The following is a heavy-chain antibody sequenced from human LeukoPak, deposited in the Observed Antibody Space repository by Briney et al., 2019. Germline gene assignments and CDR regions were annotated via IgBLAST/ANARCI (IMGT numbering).Heavy chain of an antibody. Sequence: GGSLRLSCAASGFTFSSYAMSSVRQAPGKGLKWVSTISGSGGNTDYADSVKGRFTISRDNSKNTMYLQMNSLRDEDTAIYYCAKVPGYSFGYDYYGMDVWGQGTTVTVSS. J-gene: IGHJ6*02. CDR2: ISGSGGNT. D-gene: IGHD5-18*01. CDR1: GFTFSSYA. CDR3: AKVPGYSFGYDYYGMDV. V-gene: IGHV3-23*01.